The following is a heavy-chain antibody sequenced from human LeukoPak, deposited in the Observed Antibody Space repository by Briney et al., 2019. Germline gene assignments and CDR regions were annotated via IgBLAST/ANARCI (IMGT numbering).Heavy chain of an antibody. Sequence: GGSLRLSCAASGFTVSDNYMSWVRQAPGKGLEWVSTVYSGGLTYYADPVKGRFTISRDNSNNTLYLQMRSLRAEDPAVYYCAEEYNTPGDSKRWDLPGYWFDPWGQGTLVTVSS. CDR3: AEEYNTPGDSKRWDLPGYWFDP. V-gene: IGHV3-66*01. D-gene: IGHD6-13*01. CDR2: VYSGGLT. J-gene: IGHJ5*02. CDR1: GFTVSDNY.